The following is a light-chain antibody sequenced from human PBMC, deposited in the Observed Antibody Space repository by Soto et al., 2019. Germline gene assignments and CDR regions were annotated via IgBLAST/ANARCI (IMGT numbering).Light chain of an antibody. V-gene: IGKV3D-20*01. CDR1: QSVSSY. CDR2: DAS. CDR3: QQYGSSPWT. J-gene: IGKJ1*01. Sequence: EIVLTQSPGTLSLSPGERATLSCRASQSVSSYLAWYQQKPGLAPRLLIYDASRRATGIPDRFSGSGSGADFILSISRLEPEDFAVYYCQQYGSSPWTFGQGTKVDIK.